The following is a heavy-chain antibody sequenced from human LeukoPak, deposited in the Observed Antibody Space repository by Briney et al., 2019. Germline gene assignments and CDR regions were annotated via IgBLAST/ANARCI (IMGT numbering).Heavy chain of an antibody. D-gene: IGHD3-10*01. CDR2: IYYSGST. V-gene: IGHV4-59*01. CDR1: GGSISSYY. CDR3: ARAYYGSGRYDY. Sequence: SETLSLTCTVSGGSISSYYWSWIRQPPGKGLEWIGYIYYSGSTNYNPSLKSRVTISVDTSKKQFSLKLTSVTVADTAVYYCARAYYGSGRYDYWGQGTLVTVSS. J-gene: IGHJ4*02.